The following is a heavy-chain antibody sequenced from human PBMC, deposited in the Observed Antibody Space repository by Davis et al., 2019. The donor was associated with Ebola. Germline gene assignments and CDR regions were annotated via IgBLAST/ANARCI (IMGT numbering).Heavy chain of an antibody. V-gene: IGHV4-34*01. CDR2: INHSGST. J-gene: IGHJ4*02. CDR3: ATGGYSYGLDY. D-gene: IGHD5-18*01. CDR1: GGSFSGYY. Sequence: MPGGSLRLSCAVSGGSFSGYYWSWIRQPPGKGLEWIGEINHSGSTNYIPSLMSRVTISVDTSKNQFSLKLSSVTAADTAVYYCATGGYSYGLDYWGQGTLVTVSS.